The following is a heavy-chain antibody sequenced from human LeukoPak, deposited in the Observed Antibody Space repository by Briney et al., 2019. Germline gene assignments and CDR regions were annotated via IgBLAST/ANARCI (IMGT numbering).Heavy chain of an antibody. Sequence: GSLRLSCAASGFTFSNSWMSWVRQPPGKGLEWIGTIYQSGSTYFNPSLKSRVTISVDRAKNQFSLKLSSVTAADTAVYYCARHLMDSSGWSYYFYGMDVWGQGTTVTVSS. D-gene: IGHD6-19*01. J-gene: IGHJ6*02. CDR1: GFTFSNSWM. CDR3: ARHLMDSSGWSYYFYGMDV. CDR2: IYQSGST. V-gene: IGHV4-38-2*01.